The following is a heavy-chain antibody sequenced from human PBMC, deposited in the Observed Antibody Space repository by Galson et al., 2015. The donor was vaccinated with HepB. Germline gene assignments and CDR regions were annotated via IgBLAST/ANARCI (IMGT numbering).Heavy chain of an antibody. CDR1: GGTFSSYA. V-gene: IGHV1-69*13. CDR2: IIPIFGTA. J-gene: IGHJ6*01. Sequence: SVKVSCKASGGTFSSYAISWVRQAPGQGLEWMGGIIPIFGTANYAQKFQGRVTITADESTSTAYMELSSLRSEDTAVYYCARAMGGSGIVVGPAAMSRSYYYYGMDLWGQGTTVTVSS. CDR3: ARAMGGSGIVVGPAAMSRSYYYYGMDL. D-gene: IGHD2-2*01.